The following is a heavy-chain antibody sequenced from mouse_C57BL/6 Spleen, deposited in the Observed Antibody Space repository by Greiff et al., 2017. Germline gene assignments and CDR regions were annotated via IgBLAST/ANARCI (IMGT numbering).Heavy chain of an antibody. CDR1: GYSFTSYY. J-gene: IGHJ2*01. V-gene: IGHV1-66*01. CDR2: IYPGSGNT. Sequence: QVQLQQSGPELVKPGASVKISCKASGYSFTSYYIHWVKQRPGQGLEWIGWIYPGSGNTKYNEKFKGKATLTADTSSSTAYMQLSSLTSEDSAVYDCARDGYYGSALFDYWGQGTTLTVSS. CDR3: ARDGYYGSALFDY. D-gene: IGHD1-1*01.